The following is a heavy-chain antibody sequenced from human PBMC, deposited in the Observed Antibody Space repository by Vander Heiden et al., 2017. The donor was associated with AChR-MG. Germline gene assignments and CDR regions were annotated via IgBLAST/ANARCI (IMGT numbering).Heavy chain of an antibody. V-gene: IGHV3-30*18. CDR3: AKPGYGDYERYFDY. CDR1: GSTFSSYG. Sequence: QVQLVESGGGVVQPGRSLRLPCAASGSTFSSYGMHWVRQAPGKGLEWVAVISYDGSNKYYADSVKGRFTIPRDNSKNTLYLQMNSLRAEDTAVYYCAKPGYGDYERYFDYWGQGTLVTVSS. CDR2: ISYDGSNK. D-gene: IGHD4-17*01. J-gene: IGHJ4*02.